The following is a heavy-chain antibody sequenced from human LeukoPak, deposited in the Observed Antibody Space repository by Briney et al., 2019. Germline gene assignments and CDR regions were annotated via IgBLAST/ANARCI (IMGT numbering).Heavy chain of an antibody. CDR1: GFTVSTNY. J-gene: IGHJ5*02. Sequence: GGSMRLSCAASGFTVSTNYMSWVRQTPGKGLEWVSVLYSDGSTYYLDSVKGRFTISRDNSKNTVYLQMNALRAEDTGVYYCARDRQQLGAWFDPGGQGTLVTVSS. V-gene: IGHV3-66*01. CDR3: ARDRQQLGAWFDP. CDR2: LYSDGST. D-gene: IGHD6-13*01.